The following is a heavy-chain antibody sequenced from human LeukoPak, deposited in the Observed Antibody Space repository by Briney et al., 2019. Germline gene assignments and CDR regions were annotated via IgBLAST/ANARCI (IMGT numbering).Heavy chain of an antibody. J-gene: IGHJ4*02. Sequence: GASVKVSCKASGYTFTDYYMHWVRQAPGQGLEWMGWINPNSGGTNYAQKFQGRVTLTRDTSITTAYMELSRLRSDDTAVYYCARLSIAVDGTWGQGTLVTVSS. CDR2: INPNSGGT. D-gene: IGHD6-19*01. V-gene: IGHV1-2*02. CDR3: ARLSIAVDGT. CDR1: GYTFTDYY.